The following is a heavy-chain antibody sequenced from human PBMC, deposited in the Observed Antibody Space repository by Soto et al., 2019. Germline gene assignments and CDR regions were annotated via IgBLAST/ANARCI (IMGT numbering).Heavy chain of an antibody. V-gene: IGHV4-59*01. CDR1: GGSISSYY. J-gene: IGHJ5*02. CDR2: IYYSGST. CDR3: ARYLVTTHPEWFDP. Sequence: PSETLSLTCTASGGSISSYYWSWIRQPPGKGLEWIGYIYYSGSTNYNPSLKSRVTISVDTSKNQFSLKLSSVTAADTAVYYCARYLVTTHPEWFDPWGQGTLVTVSS. D-gene: IGHD4-17*01.